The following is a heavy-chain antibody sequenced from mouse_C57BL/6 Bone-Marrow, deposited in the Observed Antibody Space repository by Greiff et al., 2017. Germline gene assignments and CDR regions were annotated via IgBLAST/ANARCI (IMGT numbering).Heavy chain of an antibody. CDR1: GYTFTSYW. Sequence: VQLQQSGAELAKPGASVKLSCKASGYTFTSYWMHWVKQRPGQGLEWIGYINPSSGYTKYNQKFKDKATLTADKSSSTAYMQLSSLTSEDSAVYYCARYDYDRAPWFAYWGQGTLVTVSA. CDR3: ARYDYDRAPWFAY. J-gene: IGHJ3*01. CDR2: INPSSGYT. D-gene: IGHD2-4*01. V-gene: IGHV1-7*01.